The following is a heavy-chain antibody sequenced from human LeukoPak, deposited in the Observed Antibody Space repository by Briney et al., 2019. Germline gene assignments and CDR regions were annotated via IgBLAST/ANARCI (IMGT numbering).Heavy chain of an antibody. CDR3: ARERTSHNWFDP. CDR2: IYYSGST. V-gene: IGHV4-59*01. J-gene: IGHJ5*02. CDR1: GGSISSYY. Sequence: SETLYLTCTVSGGSISSYYWSWIRQPPGKGLEWIGYIYYSGSTNYNPSLKSRVTISVDTSKNQFSLKLSSVTAADTAVYYCARERTSHNWFDPWGQGTLVTVSS. D-gene: IGHD1-7*01.